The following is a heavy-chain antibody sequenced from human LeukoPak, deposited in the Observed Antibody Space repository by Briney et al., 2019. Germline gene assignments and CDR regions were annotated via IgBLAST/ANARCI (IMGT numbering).Heavy chain of an antibody. V-gene: IGHV3-30*03. CDR3: ARATYSGYDAGDAFDI. CDR1: GFSFSSYA. CDR2: ISYDGNNK. D-gene: IGHD5-12*01. J-gene: IGHJ3*02. Sequence: PGGSLRLSCAASGFSFSSYAMSWVRQAPSKGLEWVALISYDGNNKYYADSVRGRFTISRDNAKNSLYLQMNSLRAEDTAVYYCARATYSGYDAGDAFDIWGQGTMVTVSS.